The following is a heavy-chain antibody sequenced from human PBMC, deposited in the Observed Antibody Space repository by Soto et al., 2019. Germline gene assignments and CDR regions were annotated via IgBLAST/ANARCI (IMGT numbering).Heavy chain of an antibody. Sequence: PGGSLRLSCAASGFTFSRYWMHWVRQAPGKGLVWLSRIDSGGSTTYYADSVKGRFTISRDNDKDTVYLQMNSLRAEDTAVYYCAKDPVTMVQGVPAYYYYYGMDVWGQGTTVTVSS. D-gene: IGHD3-10*01. CDR3: AKDPVTMVQGVPAYYYYYGMDV. CDR2: IDSGGSTT. J-gene: IGHJ6*02. V-gene: IGHV3-74*01. CDR1: GFTFSRYW.